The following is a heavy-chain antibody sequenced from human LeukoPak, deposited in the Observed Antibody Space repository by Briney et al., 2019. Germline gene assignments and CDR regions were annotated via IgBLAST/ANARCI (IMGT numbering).Heavy chain of an antibody. CDR1: GGSICNYH. V-gene: IGHV4-59*01. CDR2: TYYSGST. Sequence: PSVTLSLTCTVSGGSICNYHWGWIRQPPGQGLVWIRYTYYSGSTNYNPSLKSRVTISVDTCTIQIALKLSSVTAADTAVYDCARDACSSTSCYGYFQHWGQGTLVTVSA. CDR3: ARDACSSTSCYGYFQH. D-gene: IGHD2-2*01. J-gene: IGHJ1*01.